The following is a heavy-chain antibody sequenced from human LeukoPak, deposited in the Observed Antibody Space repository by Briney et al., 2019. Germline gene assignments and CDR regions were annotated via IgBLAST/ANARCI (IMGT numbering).Heavy chain of an antibody. Sequence: GGSLRLSCAASGFTFSSYSMNWVRPAPGKGLEWVSNIRSSSSSIYYADSVKGRFTISRDNPKNSQYMEMNTMRAEDTAVYYCATDGGEGYWGQGTLATASS. CDR2: IRSSSSSI. CDR1: GFTFSSYS. V-gene: IGHV3-48*01. D-gene: IGHD3-3*01. CDR3: ATDGGEGY. J-gene: IGHJ4*02.